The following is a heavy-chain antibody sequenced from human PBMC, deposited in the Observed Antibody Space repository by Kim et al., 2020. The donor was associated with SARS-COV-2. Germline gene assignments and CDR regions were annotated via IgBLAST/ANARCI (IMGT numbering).Heavy chain of an antibody. J-gene: IGHJ5*01. V-gene: IGHV4-59*13. Sequence: SETLSLTCTVSGDSISYYHWSWIRQPPGKGLEWIAYMYNTGGTNYNPSLKRRVTVSVDTSKNQFSLKLSSLAAADTAVYYCVGDNGVSAWFDYWGQGILVTISS. D-gene: IGHD3-10*01. CDR2: MYNTGGT. CDR1: GDSISYYH. CDR3: VGDNGVSAWFDY.